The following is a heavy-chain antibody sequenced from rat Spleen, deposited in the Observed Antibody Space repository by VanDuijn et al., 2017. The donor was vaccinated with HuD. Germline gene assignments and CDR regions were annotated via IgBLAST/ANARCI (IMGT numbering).Heavy chain of an antibody. CDR2: ISYDGSST. Sequence: EVQLVESGGGLVQPGRSLKLSCAASGFTFSNYGMAWVRQAPTKGLEWVATISYDGSSTYYRDSVKGRFTISRDNAKSTLYLQMDSLRSEDTATYYCARRSGPQSGGFAYWGQGTLVTVSS. J-gene: IGHJ3*01. V-gene: IGHV5-29*01. CDR3: ARRSGPQSGGFAY. CDR1: GFTFSNYG. D-gene: IGHD3-8*01.